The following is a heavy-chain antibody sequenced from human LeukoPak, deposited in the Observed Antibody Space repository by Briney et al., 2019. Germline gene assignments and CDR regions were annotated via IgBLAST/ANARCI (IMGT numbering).Heavy chain of an antibody. CDR3: ARGVVVTAYSYFQH. V-gene: IGHV3-30-3*01. D-gene: IGHD2-21*02. Sequence: GGSLRLSCAASGFTFSSYAMHWVRQAPGKGLEWVAVISYDGSSKYYADSVKGRFTISRDNSKNTLYLQMNSLRAEDTAVYYCARGVVVTAYSYFQHWGQGTLVTVSS. CDR1: GFTFSSYA. J-gene: IGHJ1*01. CDR2: ISYDGSSK.